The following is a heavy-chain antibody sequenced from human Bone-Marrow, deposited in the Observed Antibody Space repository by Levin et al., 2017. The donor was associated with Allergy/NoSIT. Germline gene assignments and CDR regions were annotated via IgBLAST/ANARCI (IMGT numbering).Heavy chain of an antibody. Sequence: GESLKISCAAPMFSFSSYGMNWVRQAPGKGLEWLSCISSRSTAIYYADSVKGRFTISRDNAKNLLYLQLNDLRAEDTAVYYCARDHLPSPNYDGYNFYGLDVWGQGTTVTVSS. CDR2: ISSRSTAI. D-gene: IGHD4-23*01. V-gene: IGHV3-21*01. CDR1: MFSFSSYG. J-gene: IGHJ6*02. CDR3: ARDHLPSPNYDGYNFYGLDV.